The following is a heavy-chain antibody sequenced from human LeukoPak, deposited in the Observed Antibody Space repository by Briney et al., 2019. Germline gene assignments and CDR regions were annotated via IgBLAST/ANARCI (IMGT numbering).Heavy chain of an antibody. Sequence: RGSPRLSCAASGVTLTSYAMSWVRPTPGEGPGWVSIISDSGGNPIYADSVKGRFPIYRDNSENTLYLQMNSERAERTPVSFCARDVLLWCGGCYFVY. CDR2: ISDSGGNP. CDR1: GVTLTSYA. J-gene: IGHJ4*01. D-gene: IGHD3-10*01. V-gene: IGHV3-23*01. CDR3: ARDVLLWCGGCYFVY.